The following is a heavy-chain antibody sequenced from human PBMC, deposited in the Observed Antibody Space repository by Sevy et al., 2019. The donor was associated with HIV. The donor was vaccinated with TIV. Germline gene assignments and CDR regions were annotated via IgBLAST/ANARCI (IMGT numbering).Heavy chain of an antibody. CDR2: FVPEDGET. V-gene: IGHV1-24*01. D-gene: IGHD3-22*01. Sequence: ASVKVSCKVSGYSLTDLSMHWVRKPLGIGLRWMGRFVPEDGETIYAKRFQGRVTMTEDTSRDTAYMELSSLRSEDTAMYYCATTREYYSDNSGYIDYWGQGTLVTVSS. CDR3: ATTREYYSDNSGYIDY. CDR1: GYSLTDLS. J-gene: IGHJ4*02.